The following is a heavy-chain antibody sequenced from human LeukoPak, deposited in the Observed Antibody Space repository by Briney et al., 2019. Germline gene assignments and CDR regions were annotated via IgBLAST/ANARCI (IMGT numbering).Heavy chain of an antibody. Sequence: NAGGSLRLSCAASGFTFSSYSMNWVRQAPGKGLEWVSSISSSNSYINYADSVKGRFTISRDNAKNSLYLQMNSLRVEDTAVYYCARDVYYDILTGYYLSYYYYMDVWGKGTTVTVSS. CDR3: ARDVYYDILTGYYLSYYYYMDV. CDR2: ISSSNSYI. V-gene: IGHV3-21*01. CDR1: GFTFSSYS. J-gene: IGHJ6*03. D-gene: IGHD3-9*01.